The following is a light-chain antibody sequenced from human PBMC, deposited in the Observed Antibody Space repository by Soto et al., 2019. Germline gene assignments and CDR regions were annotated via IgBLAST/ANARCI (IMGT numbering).Light chain of an antibody. CDR2: GAS. CDR1: QTVNNNY. J-gene: IGKJ2*01. CDR3: QQYGSPPHT. Sequence: EIVLTQSPGTLSLSPGERATLSCRASQTVNNNYLAWYQQKPGQAPRLLISGASNRATGIPDRFSGSGSGTDFTLTISRLEPEDFAVYYCQQYGSPPHTFGQGTKLEIK. V-gene: IGKV3-20*01.